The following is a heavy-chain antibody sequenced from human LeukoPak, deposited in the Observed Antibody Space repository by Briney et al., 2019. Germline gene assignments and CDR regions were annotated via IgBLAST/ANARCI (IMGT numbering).Heavy chain of an antibody. V-gene: IGHV1-18*01. CDR2: ISAYNGNT. CDR1: GYTFTSYG. Sequence: ASVKVSFTASGYTFTSYGISWVRQAPGQGLEWMGWISAYNGNTNYAQKLQCRVTMTTDTSTSTAYMELRSLRSDDTAVYYCARDLFGYDSSGYGGDYWGQGTLVTVSS. J-gene: IGHJ4*02. CDR3: ARDLFGYDSSGYGGDY. D-gene: IGHD3-22*01.